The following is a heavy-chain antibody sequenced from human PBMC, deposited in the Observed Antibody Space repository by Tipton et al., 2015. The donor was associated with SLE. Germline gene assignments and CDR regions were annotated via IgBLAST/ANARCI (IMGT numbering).Heavy chain of an antibody. Sequence: TLSLTCTVSGGSVSSSSYYWGWIRQPPGKGLEWIGSIDYSGSTYYSPSLKSRVTISLDTSKNQFFLKVPSVTAADTAVYYCVTKTGNYSDYWGRGTLLTVSS. V-gene: IGHV4-39*01. CDR3: VTKTGNYSDY. D-gene: IGHD3-9*01. J-gene: IGHJ4*02. CDR2: IDYSGST. CDR1: GGSVSSSSYY.